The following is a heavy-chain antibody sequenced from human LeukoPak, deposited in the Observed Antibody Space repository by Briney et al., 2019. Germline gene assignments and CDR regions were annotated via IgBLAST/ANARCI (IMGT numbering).Heavy chain of an antibody. CDR1: GVSISSYY. Sequence: SETLSLTCTVSGVSISSYYWSWIRQPPGKGLEWIGYIYYSGSTNYNPSLKSRVTISVDTPKNQFSLKLSSVTAADTAVYYCARDSGYSGYGVDYWGQGTLVTVSS. D-gene: IGHD5-12*01. CDR3: ARDSGYSGYGVDY. J-gene: IGHJ4*02. V-gene: IGHV4-59*01. CDR2: IYYSGST.